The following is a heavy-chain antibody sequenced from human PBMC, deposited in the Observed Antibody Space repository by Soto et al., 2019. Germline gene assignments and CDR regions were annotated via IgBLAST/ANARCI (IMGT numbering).Heavy chain of an antibody. J-gene: IGHJ4*02. V-gene: IGHV3-30*18. CDR3: VKDVGIAVALDS. Sequence: QVQLVESGGRVAQPGRSLRLSCVGSGFTFRTSGMHWVRQAPGKGLEWVAVALNDGSSKFYADSVKGRFTISRDDSKNTLYLEMNRPRAEDTAVYYCVKDVGIAVALDSWGPGTLVTVSA. CDR2: ALNDGSSK. CDR1: GFTFRTSG. D-gene: IGHD6-19*01.